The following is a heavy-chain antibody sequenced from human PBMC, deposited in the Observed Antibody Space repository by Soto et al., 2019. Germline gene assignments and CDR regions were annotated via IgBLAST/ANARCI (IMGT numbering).Heavy chain of an antibody. CDR3: AHRRFGSGNYNWFDP. D-gene: IGHD3-10*01. Sequence: QITLKESGPTLVKPTQTLTLTCTFSGFSLSTSGVGVGWIRQPPGKALERLALIFWDDDKRYSPSLKSRLTITKDTSRNQVVLTMTNMDSVDTATDYCAHRRFGSGNYNWFDPWGQGTLVTVSS. J-gene: IGHJ5*02. CDR2: IFWDDDK. CDR1: GFSLSTSGVG. V-gene: IGHV2-5*02.